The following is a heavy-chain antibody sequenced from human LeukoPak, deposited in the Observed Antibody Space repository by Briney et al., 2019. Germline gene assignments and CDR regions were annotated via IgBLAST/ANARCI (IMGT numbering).Heavy chain of an antibody. Sequence: PSETLSLTCTTSGVSISRFYWSWVRQPPGKGLEWIGNIYSGVPTYFNPSLKSRVIISVDTSKNQFSLNLTSVTAADTAMYYCVQTTGWPGFDYWGQGILVAVSS. CDR1: GVSISRFY. V-gene: IGHV4-4*09. D-gene: IGHD1-1*01. J-gene: IGHJ4*02. CDR2: IYSGVPT. CDR3: VQTTGWPGFDY.